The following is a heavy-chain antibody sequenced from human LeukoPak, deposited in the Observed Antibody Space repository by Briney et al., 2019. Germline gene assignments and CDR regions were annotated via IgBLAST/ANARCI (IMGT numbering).Heavy chain of an antibody. Sequence: ASVKVSCKASDYTFTSYGISWVRQAPGQGLEWMGWISAYNGNTNYAQKLQGRVTVTTDTSTSTAYMELRSLRSDDTAVYYCARDADFDWFDAFDIWGQGTMVTVSS. D-gene: IGHD3-9*01. CDR2: ISAYNGNT. CDR1: DYTFTSYG. V-gene: IGHV1-18*01. J-gene: IGHJ3*02. CDR3: ARDADFDWFDAFDI.